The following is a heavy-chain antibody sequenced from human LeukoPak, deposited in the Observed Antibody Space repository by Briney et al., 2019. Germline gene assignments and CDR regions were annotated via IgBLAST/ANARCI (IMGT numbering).Heavy chain of an antibody. CDR1: GYSISSGYY. D-gene: IGHD3-22*01. J-gene: IGHJ4*02. Sequence: KPSETLSLTCAVSGYSISSGYYWGWIRQPPGKGLEWIGYIYYSENTNYNSSLKSRVTISEDTSKNQFSLNLTSVTAADTAVYYCAGGNFYDSSGHPYHFHYWGQGTLVTVPS. V-gene: IGHV4-61*01. CDR3: AGGNFYDSSGHPYHFHY. CDR2: IYYSENT.